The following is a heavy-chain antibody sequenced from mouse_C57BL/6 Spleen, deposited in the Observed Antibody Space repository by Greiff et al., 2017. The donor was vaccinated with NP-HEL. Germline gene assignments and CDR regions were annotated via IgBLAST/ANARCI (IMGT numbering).Heavy chain of an antibody. J-gene: IGHJ4*01. CDR3: ARRGYRYAMDY. Sequence: QVHVKQPGAELVKPGASVKMSCKASGYTFTSYWITWVKQRPGQGLEWIGDIYPGSGSTNYNEKFKSKATLTVDTSSSTAYMQLSSLTSEDSAVYYCARRGYRYAMDYWGQGTSVTVSS. V-gene: IGHV1-55*01. CDR2: IYPGSGST. D-gene: IGHD2-12*01. CDR1: GYTFTSYW.